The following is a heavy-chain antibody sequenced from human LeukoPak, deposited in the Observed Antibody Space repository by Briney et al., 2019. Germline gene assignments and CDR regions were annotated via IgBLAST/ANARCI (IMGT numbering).Heavy chain of an antibody. V-gene: IGHV1-2*02. CDR1: ANTFTGYY. J-gene: IGHJ3*02. CDR2: INPNRGGT. D-gene: IGHD3-16*01. CDR3: ARLGSSDI. Sequence: PSVKVSCKASANTFTGYYMHWVRQAPGQGLEWMGWINPNRGGTNYAQRFHGRVTMTRDTSVSTAYMQLSRLTSDDTAVYYCARLGSSDIWGQGTMVTVS.